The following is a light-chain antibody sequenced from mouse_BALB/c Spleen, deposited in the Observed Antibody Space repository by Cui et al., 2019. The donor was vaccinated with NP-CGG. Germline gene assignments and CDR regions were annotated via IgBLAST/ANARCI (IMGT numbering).Light chain of an antibody. J-gene: IGLJ1*01. CDR2: GTN. CDR1: TGAVTTSNY. CDR3: ALWYSNHWV. Sequence: HAVVTQESALTTSPGETLTLTCRSSTGAVTTSNYANLVQEKPDHLFTGLIGGTNNRAPGVPARFSGSLIGDKAALTITGAQTEDETIYFCALWYSNHWVFGGGTKLTVL. V-gene: IGLV1*01.